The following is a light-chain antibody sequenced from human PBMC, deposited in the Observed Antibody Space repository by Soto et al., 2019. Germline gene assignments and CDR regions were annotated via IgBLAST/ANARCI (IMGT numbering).Light chain of an antibody. Sequence: QSALTQPASVSGSPGQSITISCTGTSSDVGSSNLVSWYQQHPGKAPKLMIYEGSERPSGVSDRFSGSKTGNTASLTISGRQAEDEGDYYCCSYAGSSTWVFGGGTKLTVL. CDR1: SSDVGSSNL. J-gene: IGLJ3*02. V-gene: IGLV2-23*01. CDR3: CSYAGSSTWV. CDR2: EGS.